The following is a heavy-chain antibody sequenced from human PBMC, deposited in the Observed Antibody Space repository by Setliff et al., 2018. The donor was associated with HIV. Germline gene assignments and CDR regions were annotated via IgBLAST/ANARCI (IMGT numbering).Heavy chain of an antibody. CDR1: GGSISGSSYY. Sequence: SETLSLTCTVSGGSISGSSYYWGWIRQPPGKGLEWIGSIYYSGSTYYTPSLKSRVTISVDTSKNQFSLKLSSVTAADTAVFYCARTSVITLAFDYWGQGTLVTVSS. J-gene: IGHJ4*02. V-gene: IGHV4-39*01. CDR2: IYYSGST. CDR3: ARTSVITLAFDY. D-gene: IGHD3-16*01.